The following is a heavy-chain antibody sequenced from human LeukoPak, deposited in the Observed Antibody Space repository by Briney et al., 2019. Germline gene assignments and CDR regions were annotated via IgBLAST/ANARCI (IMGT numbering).Heavy chain of an antibody. Sequence: ASVKLSCKASGYTFTAYGISWVRQAPGQGLEWMGWISGNNDNANSAQKVQGRVTMTADTSTSTAYMELRSLRSDDTAVYYCARDGQYSSSWYMSYYGMDVWGQGTTVTVSS. CDR1: GYTFTAYG. J-gene: IGHJ6*02. V-gene: IGHV1-18*01. D-gene: IGHD6-13*01. CDR2: ISGNNDNA. CDR3: ARDGQYSSSWYMSYYGMDV.